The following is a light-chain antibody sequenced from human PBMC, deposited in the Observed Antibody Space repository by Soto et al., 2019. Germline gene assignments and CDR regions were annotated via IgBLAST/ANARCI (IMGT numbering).Light chain of an antibody. V-gene: IGKV3-20*01. J-gene: IGKJ2*01. CDR2: GAS. CDR3: EQYGSAPPYT. CDR1: QSVSTSY. Sequence: EIVLTQSPGTLSLSPGERATLTCRASQSVSTSYLAWYQQKPGQAPRLLIYGASSRATSIPDTFSGSGSGTDFTLTISRLEPEDFAVYYCEQYGSAPPYTFGQGTKLEIK.